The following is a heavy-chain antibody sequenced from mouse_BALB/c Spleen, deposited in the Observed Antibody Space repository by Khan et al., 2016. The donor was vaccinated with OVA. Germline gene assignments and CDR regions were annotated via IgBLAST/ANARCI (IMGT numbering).Heavy chain of an antibody. V-gene: IGHV1S81*02. J-gene: IGHJ2*01. CDR1: GYTFTSYW. CDR3: ARIKKIVATYFDY. Sequence: QVQLQQPGAELVKAGASVKMSCKASGYTFTSYWMHWVKQRLGQGLEWFAETNPTNGRTYYNEKFKSKATLTVDKSSSTAYMLLSGLTFEDSAVYYCARIKKIVATYFDYWGQGTMLTVSS. D-gene: IGHD1-1*01. CDR2: TNPTNGRT.